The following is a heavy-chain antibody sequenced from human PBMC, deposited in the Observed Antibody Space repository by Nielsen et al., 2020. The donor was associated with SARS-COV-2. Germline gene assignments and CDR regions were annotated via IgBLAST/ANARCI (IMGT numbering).Heavy chain of an antibody. V-gene: IGHV2-70*11. CDR2: IGSDDDK. CDR3: SRIPRLRSWQTYYAMDV. J-gene: IGHJ6*02. Sequence: SGPTLVKPTQTLTLTCTFSGFSLTTRGMSVSWIRQPPGKALEWLARIGSDDDKYYRTSLKTRLYLSKDTSKNQVILTMTNMDPVDTATYYCSRIPRLRSWQTYYAMDVWGQGTTVIVSS. CDR1: GFSLTTRGMS. D-gene: IGHD4-17*01.